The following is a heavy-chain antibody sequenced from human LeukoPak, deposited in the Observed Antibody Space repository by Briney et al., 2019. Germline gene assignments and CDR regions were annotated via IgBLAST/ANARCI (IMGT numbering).Heavy chain of an antibody. CDR3: TIAYDAFDI. V-gene: IGHV3-48*03. CDR1: GFTFSSYE. Sequence: GGSLRLSCAASGFTFSSYEMNWVRQAPRKGLEWVSYISSSGSSKYYADSVKGRLTISRDNAKNSLYLQMNSLRAEDTAVYYCTIAYDAFDIWGQGTMVTVSS. D-gene: IGHD3-10*01. CDR2: ISSSGSSK. J-gene: IGHJ3*02.